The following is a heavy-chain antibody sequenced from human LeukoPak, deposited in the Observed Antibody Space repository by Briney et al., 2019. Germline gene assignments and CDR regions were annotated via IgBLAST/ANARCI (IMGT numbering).Heavy chain of an antibody. CDR1: GFTFDDYA. Sequence: GRSLRLSCAASGFTFDDYAMHWVRQAPGKGLEWVSGISWNSGSIGYADSVKGRFTISRDNAKNSLYLQMNSLRAEDTALYYCAKDAEYESSGYYFHWGQGTLVTVSS. CDR2: ISWNSGSI. J-gene: IGHJ4*02. CDR3: AKDAEYESSGYYFH. V-gene: IGHV3-9*01. D-gene: IGHD3-22*01.